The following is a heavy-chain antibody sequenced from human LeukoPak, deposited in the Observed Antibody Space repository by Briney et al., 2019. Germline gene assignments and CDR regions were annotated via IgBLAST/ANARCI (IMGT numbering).Heavy chain of an antibody. D-gene: IGHD3-22*01. CDR2: IIPIFGTA. J-gene: IGHJ6*03. Sequence: GASVKVSCKASGGTFSSYAISWVRQAPGQGLEWMGGIIPIFGTANYAQKFQGRVTITTDESTSTAYMELSSLRSEDTAVYYCASCYYDSSDYLYYYYMDVWGKGTTVTVSS. V-gene: IGHV1-69*05. CDR3: ASCYYDSSDYLYYYYMDV. CDR1: GGTFSSYA.